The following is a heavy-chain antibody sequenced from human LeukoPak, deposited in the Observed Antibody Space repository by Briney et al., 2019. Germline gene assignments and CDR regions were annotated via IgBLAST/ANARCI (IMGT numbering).Heavy chain of an antibody. J-gene: IGHJ4*02. D-gene: IGHD6-19*01. V-gene: IGHV3-30-3*01. Sequence: PGGSLRLSCAASGFTFSSYAMHWVRQAPGKGLEWVAVISYDGSNKYYADSVKGRFTISRDNSKNTLYLQMNSLRAEDTAVYYCARKLTVTGNPFDYWGQGTLVTVSS. CDR2: ISYDGSNK. CDR3: ARKLTVTGNPFDY. CDR1: GFTFSSYA.